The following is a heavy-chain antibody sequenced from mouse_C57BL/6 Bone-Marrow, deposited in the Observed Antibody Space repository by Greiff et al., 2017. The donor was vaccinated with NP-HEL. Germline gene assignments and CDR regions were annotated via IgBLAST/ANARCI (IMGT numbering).Heavy chain of an antibody. V-gene: IGHV1-64*01. CDR1: GYTFTSYW. CDR3: ARWDVAY. D-gene: IGHD4-1*01. J-gene: IGHJ3*01. CDR2: IHPNSGST. Sequence: VKLVESGAELVKPGASVKLSCKASGYTFTSYWMHWVKQRPGQGLEWIGMIHPNSGSTNYNEKFKSKATLTVDKSSSTAYMQLSSLTSEDSAVYYCARWDVAYWGQGTLVTVSA.